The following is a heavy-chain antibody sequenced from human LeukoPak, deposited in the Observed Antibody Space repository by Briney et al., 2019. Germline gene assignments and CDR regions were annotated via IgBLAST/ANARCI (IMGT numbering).Heavy chain of an antibody. V-gene: IGHV4-31*03. Sequence: SETLSLTCTVSGGSISSGGYYWSWIRQHPGKGLEWIGYIYYSGSTYYNPSLKSRVTISVDTSKNQFSLKLSSVTAADTAVYYCARAGIAARRTYWFDPWGQGTLVTVSS. D-gene: IGHD6-6*01. J-gene: IGHJ5*02. CDR3: ARAGIAARRTYWFDP. CDR2: IYYSGST. CDR1: GGSISSGGYY.